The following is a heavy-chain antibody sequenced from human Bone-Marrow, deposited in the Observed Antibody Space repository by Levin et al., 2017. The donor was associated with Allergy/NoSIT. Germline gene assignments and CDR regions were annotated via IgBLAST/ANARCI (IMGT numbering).Heavy chain of an antibody. J-gene: IGHJ1*01. D-gene: IGHD4-17*01. CDR2: ISYDGSNK. CDR3: AKDYGDYGQYFQH. V-gene: IGHV3-30*18. Sequence: PGESLKISCAASGFTFSSYGMHWVRQAPGKGLEWVAVISYDGSNKYYADSVKGRFTISRDNSKNTLYLQMNSLRAEDTAVYYCAKDYGDYGQYFQHWGQGTLVTVSS. CDR1: GFTFSSYG.